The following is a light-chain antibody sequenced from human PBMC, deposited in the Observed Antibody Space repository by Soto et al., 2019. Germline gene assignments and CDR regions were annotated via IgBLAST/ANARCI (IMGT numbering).Light chain of an antibody. V-gene: IGLV1-40*01. CDR2: GNS. CDR1: SYNIGAGYD. CDR3: QSYDSSLSGYVV. Sequence: QAVVTQPPSVSGAPGQRVPISCTGSSYNIGAGYDVHWYQQLPGTAPKLLIYGNSNRPSGVPDRFSGSKSGTSASLAITGRQAEDEADYYCQSYDSSLSGYVVFGGGTKLTVL. J-gene: IGLJ2*01.